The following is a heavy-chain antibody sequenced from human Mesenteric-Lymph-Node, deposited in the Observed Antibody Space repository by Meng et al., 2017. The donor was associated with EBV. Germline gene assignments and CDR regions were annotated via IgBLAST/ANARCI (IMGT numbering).Heavy chain of an antibody. D-gene: IGHD3-22*01. V-gene: IGHV4-59*01. Sequence: QVQLRESGPGLVKPSETLSLTCTVSGGSISSYYWSWIRQPPGRGLEWIGYIYYSGSTSYNPSLKSRVTISVDTSKNQFSLKLTSVTAADTAVYYCARQDRSGSYYFDYWGQGTLVTVSS. CDR3: ARQDRSGSYYFDY. CDR1: GGSISSYY. J-gene: IGHJ4*02. CDR2: IYYSGST.